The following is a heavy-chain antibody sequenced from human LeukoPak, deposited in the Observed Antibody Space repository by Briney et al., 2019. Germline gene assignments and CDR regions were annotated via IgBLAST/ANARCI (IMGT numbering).Heavy chain of an antibody. CDR1: GGSISSSSYY. D-gene: IGHD2-15*01. V-gene: IGHV4-39*01. Sequence: PSETLSLTCTVSGGSISSSSYYWGWIRQPPGKGLGWFGSIYYSGSTYYNPSLKSRVTISVDTSKNQFSLKLSSVTAADTAVYYCARVVVVVTTWVFPYFDYWGQGTLVTVSS. CDR3: ARVVVVVTTWVFPYFDY. J-gene: IGHJ4*02. CDR2: IYYSGST.